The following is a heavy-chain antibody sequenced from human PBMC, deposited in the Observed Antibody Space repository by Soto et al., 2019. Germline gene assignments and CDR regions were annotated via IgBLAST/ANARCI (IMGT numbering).Heavy chain of an antibody. V-gene: IGHV4-34*01. D-gene: IGHD6-13*01. Sequence: SETLSLTCAVYGGSFSGYYWSWIRQPPGKGLEWIGEINHSGSTNYNPSLKSRVTISVDTSKNQFSLKLSSVTAADTAVYYCGRLLGYSSSWYPISLHFDYWGREPLVTVS. CDR1: GGSFSGYY. J-gene: IGHJ4*02. CDR3: GRLLGYSSSWYPISLHFDY. CDR2: INHSGST.